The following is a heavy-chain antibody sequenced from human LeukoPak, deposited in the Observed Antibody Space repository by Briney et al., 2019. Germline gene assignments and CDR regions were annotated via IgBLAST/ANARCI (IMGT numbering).Heavy chain of an antibody. J-gene: IGHJ4*02. CDR2: ISSSSGTI. Sequence: GGSLRLSCAASGFTFSSYWMTWVRQAPGKGLEWVSYISSSSGTIYYADSVKGRFTISRDNAKNSLYLQMNSLRAEDTAVYYCATLTTISDYWGQGTLVTVSS. D-gene: IGHD4-17*01. CDR1: GFTFSSYW. V-gene: IGHV3-48*04. CDR3: ATLTTISDY.